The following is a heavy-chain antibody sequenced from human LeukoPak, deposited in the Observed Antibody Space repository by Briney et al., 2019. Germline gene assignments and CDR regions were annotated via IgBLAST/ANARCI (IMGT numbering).Heavy chain of an antibody. D-gene: IGHD3-9*01. Sequence: ASVKVSCKASGYTFTSYGISWVRQAPGQGLEWMGWISAYNGNTNYAQKLQGRVTMTTDTSTSTAYMELRSLRPDDTAVYYCASEDILTAYFDYWGQGTLVTVSS. V-gene: IGHV1-18*01. CDR3: ASEDILTAYFDY. CDR1: GYTFTSYG. J-gene: IGHJ4*02. CDR2: ISAYNGNT.